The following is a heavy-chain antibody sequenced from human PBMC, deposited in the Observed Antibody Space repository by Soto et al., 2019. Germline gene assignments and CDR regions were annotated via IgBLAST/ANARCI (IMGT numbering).Heavy chain of an antibody. CDR2: ISSSSSTI. V-gene: IGHV3-48*01. Sequence: EVQLVESGGGLVQPGGSLRLSCAASGFTFSSYSMNWVRQAPGKGLEWVSYISSSSSTIYYADSVKGRFTISRDNAKNSLYLQMNSLRAEDTAVYYCARGGSLNWFDPWGQVTLVTVSS. D-gene: IGHD3-10*01. CDR1: GFTFSSYS. J-gene: IGHJ5*02. CDR3: ARGGSLNWFDP.